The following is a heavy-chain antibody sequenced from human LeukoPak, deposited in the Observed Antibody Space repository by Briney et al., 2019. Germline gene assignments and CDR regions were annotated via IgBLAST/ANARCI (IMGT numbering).Heavy chain of an antibody. V-gene: IGHV4-34*01. J-gene: IGHJ5*02. CDR2: INHSGST. Sequence: SETLSLTCAVYGGSFSGYYWSWIRQPPGKGPEWIGEINHSGSTTYNPSLKSRVTISVDTSKNQFSLKLSSVTAADTAVYYCARAIRTRSPPMVPPAGFDPWGQGTLLTVSS. CDR1: GGSFSGYY. D-gene: IGHD3-10*01. CDR3: ARAIRTRSPPMVPPAGFDP.